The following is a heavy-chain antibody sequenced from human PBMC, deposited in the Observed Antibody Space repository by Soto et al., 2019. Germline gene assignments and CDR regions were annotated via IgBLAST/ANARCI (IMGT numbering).Heavy chain of an antibody. V-gene: IGHV5-51*01. Sequence: ESLKISCKGSGYSFTSYWIGWVRQMPGKGLEWMGIIYPGDSDTRYSPSFQGQVTISADKSISTAYLQWSSLKASDTAMYYCASAGEPHPGDYYYGMDVWGQVNTVTGSS. J-gene: IGHJ6*02. D-gene: IGHD3-10*01. CDR1: GYSFTSYW. CDR3: ASAGEPHPGDYYYGMDV. CDR2: IYPGDSDT.